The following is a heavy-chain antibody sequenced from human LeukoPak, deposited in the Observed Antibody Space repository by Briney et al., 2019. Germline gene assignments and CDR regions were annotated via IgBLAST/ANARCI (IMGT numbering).Heavy chain of an antibody. D-gene: IGHD6-19*01. V-gene: IGHV3-48*03. CDR2: ISSSGNTI. CDR3: ASRSRDY. J-gene: IGHJ4*02. Sequence: GGSLRLSCAASGFTFRSYEMNWVRQAPGKGLEWISYISSSGNTIYYADSVKGRFTISRDNAQNSLYLQMNSLSVEATAVYYCASRSRDYWGQGTLVTVSS. CDR1: GFTFRSYE.